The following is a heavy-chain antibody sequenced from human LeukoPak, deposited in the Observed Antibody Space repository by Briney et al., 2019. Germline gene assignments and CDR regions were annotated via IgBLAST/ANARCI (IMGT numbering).Heavy chain of an antibody. CDR2: IYSDNT. V-gene: IGHV3-53*01. Sequence: PGGSLRLSCTVSGFTVSSNSMSWVRQAPGKGLEWVSFIYSDNTHYSDSVKGRFTISRDNSKNTLYLQMNSLRAEDTAVYYCTTPDKSLGYCSGGSCSLGCSWGKGTTVTISS. CDR1: GFTVSSNS. D-gene: IGHD2-15*01. CDR3: TTPDKSLGYCSGGSCSLGCS. J-gene: IGHJ6*04.